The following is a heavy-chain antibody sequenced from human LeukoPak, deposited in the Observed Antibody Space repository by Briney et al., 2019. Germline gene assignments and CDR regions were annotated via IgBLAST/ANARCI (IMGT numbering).Heavy chain of an antibody. CDR1: GGSISSSSYY. V-gene: IGHV4-39*01. Sequence: SETLSLTCTVSGGSISSSSYYWGWIRQPPGKGLEWIGSIYYSGSTYYNPSLKSRVTISVDTSKNQFSLKLSSVTAADTAVYYCARAMIIYSGVMSHDAFDIWGQGTVVTVSS. CDR3: ARAMIIYSGVMSHDAFDI. D-gene: IGHD3-16*01. CDR2: IYYSGST. J-gene: IGHJ3*02.